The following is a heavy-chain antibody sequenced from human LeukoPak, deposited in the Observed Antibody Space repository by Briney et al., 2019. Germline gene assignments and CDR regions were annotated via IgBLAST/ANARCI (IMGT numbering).Heavy chain of an antibody. CDR2: TYYRSKWYN. J-gene: IGHJ4*02. D-gene: IGHD6-6*01. Sequence: SQTLSLTCAISGDSVPSKSAAWNWIRQSPSRGLEWLGRTYYRSKWYNDYAVSVKSRITINPDTSKNQFSLQLNSVTPEDTAVYYCARARLYKKHRSSLGYSSSSGTLGSLDYWGQGTLVTVSS. CDR3: ARARLYKKHRSSLGYSSSSGTLGSLDY. CDR1: GDSVPSKSAA. V-gene: IGHV6-1*01.